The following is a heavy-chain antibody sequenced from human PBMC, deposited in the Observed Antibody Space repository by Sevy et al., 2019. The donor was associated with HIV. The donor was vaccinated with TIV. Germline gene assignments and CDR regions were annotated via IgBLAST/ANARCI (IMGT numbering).Heavy chain of an antibody. J-gene: IGHJ4*02. CDR2: LSYDDSDE. V-gene: IGHV3-30-3*02. D-gene: IGHD3-10*01. Sequence: GESLKISCAASGFIFSTSPMHWVRQAPGKGLECVAILSYDDSDENYADSVKGRFTISRDNSKNTLYLQMNSLRTEDTAVYYCAKDDIGSIDYWGQGTLVTVS. CDR3: AKDDIGSIDY. CDR1: GFIFSTSP.